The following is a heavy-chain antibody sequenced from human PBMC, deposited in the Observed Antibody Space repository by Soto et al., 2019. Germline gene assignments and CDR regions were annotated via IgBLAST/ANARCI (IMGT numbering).Heavy chain of an antibody. CDR2: ISAYNGNT. CDR3: ARAPVITMIVVVSGMDV. J-gene: IGHJ6*02. Sequence: ASVKVSCKASGYTFTSYGISWVRQAPGQGLEWMGWISAYNGNTNYAQKLQGRVTMTTDTSTSTAYMELRSLRSDDTAVYYCARAPVITMIVVVSGMDVWAQGTTVTLTS. V-gene: IGHV1-18*01. D-gene: IGHD3-22*01. CDR1: GYTFTSYG.